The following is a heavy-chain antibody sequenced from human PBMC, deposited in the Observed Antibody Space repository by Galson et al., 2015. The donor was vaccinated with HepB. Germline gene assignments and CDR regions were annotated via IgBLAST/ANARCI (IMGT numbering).Heavy chain of an antibody. CDR2: FSGYDGST. CDR3: ARDNPLAKYGNYVVQ. J-gene: IGHJ4*02. Sequence: SVKVSCKASGYSFSNYGLSWIRQAPGPGLEWMGWFSGYDGSTNYAQKFQGRVTMTADASTGTAYLELTNLRSDDTAVYHCARDNPLAKYGNYVVQWGQGTLVTVSS. D-gene: IGHD4-11*01. V-gene: IGHV1-18*01. CDR1: GYSFSNYG.